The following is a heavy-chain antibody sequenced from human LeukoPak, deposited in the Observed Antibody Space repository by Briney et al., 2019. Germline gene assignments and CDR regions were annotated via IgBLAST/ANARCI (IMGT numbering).Heavy chain of an antibody. V-gene: IGHV3-33*01. D-gene: IGHD3-10*02. J-gene: IGHJ6*02. CDR2: IWYDGSNK. Sequence: GRSLRLSCAASGFTFSSYGFHWVRQAPGKGREWVAIIWYDGSNKYYADSVKGRFTISRDNSKNSVYLEMNSLRVEDTALYYCARVFPNYGMDVWGQGTTVTVSS. CDR3: ARVFPNYGMDV. CDR1: GFTFSSYG.